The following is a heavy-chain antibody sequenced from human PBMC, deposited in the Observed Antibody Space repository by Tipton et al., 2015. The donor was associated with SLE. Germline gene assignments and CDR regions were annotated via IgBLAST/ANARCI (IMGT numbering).Heavy chain of an antibody. J-gene: IGHJ4*02. D-gene: IGHD3-10*01. CDR3: ARDTYYAFDY. CDR2: VYYNGRT. V-gene: IGHV4-59*01. Sequence: TPSLTCTVSGGPTSSYYWSWIRQPPGKGLEWIGYVYYNGRTNYNPSLQSRVTISIDTSKNQFSLRMTSVTAADTAIYYCARDTYYAFDYWGQGSLVTVSS. CDR1: GGPTSSYY.